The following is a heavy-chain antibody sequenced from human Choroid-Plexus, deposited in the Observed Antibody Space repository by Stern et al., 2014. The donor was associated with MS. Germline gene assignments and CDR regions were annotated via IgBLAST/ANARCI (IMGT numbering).Heavy chain of an antibody. CDR3: LRGQQHYYFDY. V-gene: IGHV4-31*03. CDR2: IYYSGST. CDR1: GGSISSGGYY. J-gene: IGHJ4*02. D-gene: IGHD6-13*01. Sequence: VQLVESGPGLVKPSQTLSLTCTVSGGSISSGGYYWSWIRHHPGKGLEWIGYIYYSGSTYYNPSLKSRVTISVDTSKNQFSLKLSSVTAADTAVYYCLRGQQHYYFDYWGQGTLVTVSS.